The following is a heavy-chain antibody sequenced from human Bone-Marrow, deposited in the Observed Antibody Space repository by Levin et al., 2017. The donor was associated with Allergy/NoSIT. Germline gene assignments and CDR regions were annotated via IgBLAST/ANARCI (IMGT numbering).Heavy chain of an antibody. Sequence: ASVKVSCKASGYSFTAFYLHWVRQAPGQGPEWMGAISPQSGETTYAQKFQGRVTMTRDTSINTIYLDLSGLRSDDTAVYYCARDTPVAGTFYGLDLWGQGTMVAISS. D-gene: IGHD6-19*01. CDR2: ISPQSGET. V-gene: IGHV1-2*02. J-gene: IGHJ3*01. CDR1: GYSFTAFY. CDR3: ARDTPVAGTFYGLDL.